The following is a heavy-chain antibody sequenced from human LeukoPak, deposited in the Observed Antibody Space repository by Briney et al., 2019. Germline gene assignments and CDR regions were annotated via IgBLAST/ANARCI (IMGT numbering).Heavy chain of an antibody. Sequence: GGSLRLSCAASGFTVSSNYMSWVRQAPGKGLEWVSVIYSGGSTYYADSVKGRFTISRDNSKNTLYLRMNSLRAEDTAVYYCARVHGSGNFYYFDYWGQGTLVTVSS. CDR2: IYSGGST. CDR1: GFTVSSNY. D-gene: IGHD3-10*01. CDR3: ARVHGSGNFYYFDY. J-gene: IGHJ4*02. V-gene: IGHV3-53*01.